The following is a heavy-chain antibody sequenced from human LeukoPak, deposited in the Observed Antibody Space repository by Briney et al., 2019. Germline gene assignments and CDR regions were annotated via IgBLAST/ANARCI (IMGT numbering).Heavy chain of an antibody. Sequence: ASVKVSCKASGYTFTSYDINWVRHATGQGLEWMGWMNPNSGNTGYAQKFQGRVTMTRNTSISTAYMELSSLRSEDTAVYYCARGLYDSSHYYYYGMDVWGQGTTVTVSS. CDR1: GYTFTSYD. CDR2: MNPNSGNT. D-gene: IGHD3-22*01. CDR3: ARGLYDSSHYYYYGMDV. J-gene: IGHJ6*02. V-gene: IGHV1-8*01.